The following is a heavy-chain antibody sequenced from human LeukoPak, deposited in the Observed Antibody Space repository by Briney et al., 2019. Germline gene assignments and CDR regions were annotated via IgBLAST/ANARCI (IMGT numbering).Heavy chain of an antibody. CDR3: AKCAGTGYNFDY. V-gene: IGHV3-23*01. J-gene: IGHJ4*02. Sequence: GGSLRQPCAASGFTFSSYAMSWVRQAPGKGLEWVSAISGSGGSTYYADSVKGRFTISRDNSKNTLFLQMNSLRAEDTAVYYCAKCAGTGYNFDYWGQGPLVTVSS. CDR2: ISGSGGST. D-gene: IGHD3/OR15-3a*01. CDR1: GFTFSSYA.